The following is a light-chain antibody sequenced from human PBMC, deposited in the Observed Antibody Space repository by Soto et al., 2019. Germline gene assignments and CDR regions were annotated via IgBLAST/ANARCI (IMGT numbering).Light chain of an antibody. CDR3: QQCYRTPCT. J-gene: IGKJ2*02. CDR2: WAS. V-gene: IGKV4-1*01. Sequence: DIVMTQSPDPLAVSLGERATINCKSSQNVLYSSNNKNYLAWYQQKPGQPPKLLIYWASTRESGVPDRFSGSGSGTDFTLTISSLQAEDVAVYYCQQCYRTPCTFGQGTKLEIK. CDR1: QNVLYSSNNKNY.